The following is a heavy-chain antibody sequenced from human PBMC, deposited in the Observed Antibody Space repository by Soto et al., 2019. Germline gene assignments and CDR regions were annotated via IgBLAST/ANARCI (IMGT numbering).Heavy chain of an antibody. CDR1: GGSISSYY. Sequence: SETLSLTCTVSGGSISSYYWSWIRQPPGKGLEWIGYIYYSGSTNYNPSLKSRVTISVDTSKNQFSLKLSSVTAADTAVYYCAREITGVGATNWGQGTLVTVSS. V-gene: IGHV4-59*01. CDR2: IYYSGST. CDR3: AREITGVGATN. J-gene: IGHJ4*02. D-gene: IGHD1-26*01.